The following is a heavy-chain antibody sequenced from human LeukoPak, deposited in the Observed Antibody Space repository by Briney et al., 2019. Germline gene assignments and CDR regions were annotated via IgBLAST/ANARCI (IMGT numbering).Heavy chain of an antibody. D-gene: IGHD2-2*01. CDR1: VYTFRSYY. J-gene: IGHJ4*02. CDR2: FYPDTGIA. V-gene: IGHV1-46*01. Sequence: ASVKDSCKTSVYTFRSYYIRWVRQAPGQGLQYMGIFYPDTGIANYAQKFPGRVTMTKDTSTHTVYMDLTSLTSEDTAIYFCAREAPGTTRFDYWGQGALVTVSS. CDR3: AREAPGTTRFDY.